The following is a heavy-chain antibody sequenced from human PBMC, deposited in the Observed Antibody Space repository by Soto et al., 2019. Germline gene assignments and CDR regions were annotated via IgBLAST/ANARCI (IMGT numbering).Heavy chain of an antibody. D-gene: IGHD3-3*01. J-gene: IGHJ4*02. V-gene: IGHV3-9*01. CDR2: ISWNSGSI. Sequence: EVQLVESGGGLVQPGRSLRLSCAASGFTFDDYAMHWVRQAPGKGLEWVSGISWNSGSIGYADSVKSRFTSSRDNAKNSLYLQMNSLRAEDTAMYYCAKEIEGAIFGIFDYWGQGTLVTVSS. CDR1: GFTFDDYA. CDR3: AKEIEGAIFGIFDY.